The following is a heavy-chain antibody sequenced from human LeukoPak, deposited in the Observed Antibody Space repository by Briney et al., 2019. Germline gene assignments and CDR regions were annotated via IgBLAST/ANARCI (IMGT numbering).Heavy chain of an antibody. V-gene: IGHV4-39*01. CDR3: ARGGWYSYGFTVGDY. D-gene: IGHD5-18*01. CDR2: IYYSGST. J-gene: IGHJ4*02. Sequence: SETLSLTCTVSGGSISSSSYYWGWIRQPPGKGLEWIGTIYYSGSTYYNPSLKSRVTISVDTSKNQFSLKLSSVTAADTAVYYCARGGWYSYGFTVGDYWGQGTLVTVSS. CDR1: GGSISSSSYY.